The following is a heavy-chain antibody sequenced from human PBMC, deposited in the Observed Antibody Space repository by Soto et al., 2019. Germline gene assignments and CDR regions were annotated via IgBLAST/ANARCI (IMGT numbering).Heavy chain of an antibody. V-gene: IGHV4-30-4*01. CDR3: ARTSLTIFGPRNDYYGMGV. D-gene: IGHD3-3*01. J-gene: IGHJ6*02. CDR2: ISYSGST. CDR1: GGSISSGEYY. Sequence: SETLSLTCTVSGGSISSGEYYWTWIRQPPGKGLEWIGYISYSGSTHYSPSLKSRVSITVDTSKNQFSLNLASVSAEDTAVYYCARTSLTIFGPRNDYYGMGVWGLGNTVTSP.